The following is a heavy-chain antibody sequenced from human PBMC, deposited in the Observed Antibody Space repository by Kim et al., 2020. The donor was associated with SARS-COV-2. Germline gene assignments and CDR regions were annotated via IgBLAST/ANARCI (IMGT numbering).Heavy chain of an antibody. Sequence: GGSLRLSCAASGFTVSSNYMSWVRQAPGKGLEWVSVIYSGGSTYYADSVKGRFTISRDNSKNTLYLQMNSLRAEDTAVYYCARPKNEEHGYCSGGSCHNPKYYYYYGMDVWGQGTTVTVSS. V-gene: IGHV3-66*02. CDR2: IYSGGST. CDR3: ARPKNEEHGYCSGGSCHNPKYYYYYGMDV. D-gene: IGHD2-15*01. CDR1: GFTVSSNY. J-gene: IGHJ6*02.